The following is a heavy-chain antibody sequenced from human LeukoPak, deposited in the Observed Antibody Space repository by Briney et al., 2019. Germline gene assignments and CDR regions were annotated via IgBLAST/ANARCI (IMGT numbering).Heavy chain of an antibody. CDR1: GGSISSSNW. Sequence: NPSETLSLTCAVSGGSISSSNWWSWVRQPPGKGLEWIGEIYHSGSTNYNPSLRSRVTISVDKSKNQFSLKLSSVTAADTAVYYCARRGDSIGYYLYYFDYWGQGTLVTVSS. J-gene: IGHJ4*02. D-gene: IGHD3-22*01. CDR3: ARRGDSIGYYLYYFDY. CDR2: IYHSGST. V-gene: IGHV4-4*02.